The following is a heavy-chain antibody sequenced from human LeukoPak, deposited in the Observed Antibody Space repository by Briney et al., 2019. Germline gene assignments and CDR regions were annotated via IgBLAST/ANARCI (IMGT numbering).Heavy chain of an antibody. CDR3: TTDGATYFDY. J-gene: IGHJ4*02. V-gene: IGHV3-7*03. D-gene: IGHD5-12*01. CDR2: IKQDGSEK. CDR1: GFTFSSYW. Sequence: GGSLRLSCAASGFTFSSYWMSWFRQAPGKGLEWVANIKQDGSEKYYVDSVKGRFTISRDNAKNSLYLQMNSLKTEDTAVYYCTTDGATYFDYWGQGTLVTVSS.